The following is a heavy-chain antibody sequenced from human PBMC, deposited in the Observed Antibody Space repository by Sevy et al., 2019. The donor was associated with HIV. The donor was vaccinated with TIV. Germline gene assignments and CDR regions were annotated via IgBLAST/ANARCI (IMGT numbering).Heavy chain of an antibody. CDR1: GGSISSYY. V-gene: IGHV4-59*01. J-gene: IGHJ4*02. CDR2: IYYSGST. D-gene: IGHD3-22*01. CDR3: ARAEYYYDSSGLDY. Sequence: SETLSLTCTVFGGSISSYYWSWIRQPPGKGLEWIGYIYYSGSTNYNPSLKSRVTISVDTSKNQFSLKLSSVTAADTAVYYCARAEYYYDSSGLDYWGQGTLVTVSS.